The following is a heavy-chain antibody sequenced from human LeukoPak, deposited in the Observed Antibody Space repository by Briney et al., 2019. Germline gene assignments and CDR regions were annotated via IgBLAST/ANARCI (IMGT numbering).Heavy chain of an antibody. J-gene: IGHJ4*02. CDR1: GGSFSVYY. V-gene: IGHV4-34*01. CDR2: INHSGST. Sequence: SETLSLTCAVYGGSFSVYYWSWIRQPPGKGLEWIGEINHSGSTNYNPSLKSRVTISVDKSKNQHSLKLSSVTAADKAVYYCARGLNTAMVYWGQGTLVTVSS. D-gene: IGHD5-18*01. CDR3: ARGLNTAMVY.